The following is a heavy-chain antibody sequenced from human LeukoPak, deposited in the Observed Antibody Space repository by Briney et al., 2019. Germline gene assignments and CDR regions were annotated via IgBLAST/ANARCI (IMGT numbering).Heavy chain of an antibody. Sequence: PSETLSLTCAVYGGSYSGYYWSWIRQPPGKGLEWIGEINYSGSTHYNPSLKSRVTLSIDTSKNQFSLRLSSVTAADTAVYYCARDAGFYAGIDHWGQGTLVTVSS. CDR2: INYSGST. D-gene: IGHD2/OR15-2a*01. CDR3: ARDAGFYAGIDH. V-gene: IGHV4-34*01. J-gene: IGHJ5*02. CDR1: GGSYSGYY.